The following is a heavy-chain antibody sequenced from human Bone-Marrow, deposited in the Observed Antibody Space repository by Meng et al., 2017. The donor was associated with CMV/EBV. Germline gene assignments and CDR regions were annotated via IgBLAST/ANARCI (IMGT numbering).Heavy chain of an antibody. CDR2: ISSSGSTI. CDR1: GFTFSSYE. Sequence: GGSLRLSCAASGFTFSSYEMNWVRQAPGKGLEWVSYISSSGSTIYYADSVKGRFTISRDNAKNSLYLQMNSLRAEDTAVYYCVRSDYGGKGVYFDYWGQGKLVTVSS. CDR3: VRSDYGGKGVYFDY. V-gene: IGHV3-48*03. D-gene: IGHD4-23*01. J-gene: IGHJ4*02.